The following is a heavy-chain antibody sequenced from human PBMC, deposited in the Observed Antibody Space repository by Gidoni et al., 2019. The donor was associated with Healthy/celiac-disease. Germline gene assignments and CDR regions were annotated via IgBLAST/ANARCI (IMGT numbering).Heavy chain of an antibody. Sequence: QVQLVQSGAEVKKPGSSVKVSCKASGGTFSSYAISWVRQAPGQGLEWMGGIIPIFGTANYAQKFQGRVTITADESTSTAYMELSSLRSEDTAVYYCARSIHCSGGSCYSSGGDYWGQGTLVTVSS. CDR2: IIPIFGTA. CDR3: ARSIHCSGGSCYSSGGDY. CDR1: GGTFSSYA. J-gene: IGHJ4*02. V-gene: IGHV1-69*01. D-gene: IGHD2-15*01.